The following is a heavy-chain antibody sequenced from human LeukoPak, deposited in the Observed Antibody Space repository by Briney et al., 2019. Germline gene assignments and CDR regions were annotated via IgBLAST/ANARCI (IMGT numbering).Heavy chain of an antibody. CDR3: ASLAYCGGDCSKSAFDI. D-gene: IGHD2-21*02. CDR2: IYYSGST. Sequence: SETLSLTCTVSGGSISSSSYYWGWIRQPPGKGLEWIGGIYYSGSTYYNPSLKSRVTISVDTSKNQFSLKLSSVTAADTAVYYCASLAYCGGDCSKSAFDIWGQGTMVTVSS. J-gene: IGHJ3*02. CDR1: GGSISSSSYY. V-gene: IGHV4-39*01.